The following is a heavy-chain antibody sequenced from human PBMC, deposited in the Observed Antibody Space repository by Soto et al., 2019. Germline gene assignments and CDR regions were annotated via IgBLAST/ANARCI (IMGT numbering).Heavy chain of an antibody. Sequence: STSLPWSAPSLPHNSYGMHLLRLVPGKGLGWVTFISYDGSNKYYGDYVKGRFTISRDNSKKTLYLQMNSLRAEDPAWDYCAKDYGSEPYMIELCGQGTRVTV. V-gene: IGHV3-30*18. D-gene: IGHD3-10*01. CDR2: ISYDGSNK. J-gene: IGHJ4*02. CDR3: AKDYGSEPYMIEL. CDR1: SLPHNSYG.